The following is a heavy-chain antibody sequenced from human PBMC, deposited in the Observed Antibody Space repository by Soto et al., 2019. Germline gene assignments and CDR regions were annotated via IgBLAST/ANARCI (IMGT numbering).Heavy chain of an antibody. J-gene: IGHJ4*03. CDR3: ASDYGSGWYFFDF. D-gene: IGHD6-19*01. V-gene: IGHV3-74*01. CDR1: GSTFNTYC. Sequence: PGGSLMLSCAASGSTFNTYCMHSVCQAPGKSQVWVSRINSDGNINSDGSSTSCADSVKGRFTISRDNAKNTLYLQMNSLRADDTAVYYCASDYGSGWYFFDFWGHGSLVTASS. CDR2: INSDGNINSDGSST.